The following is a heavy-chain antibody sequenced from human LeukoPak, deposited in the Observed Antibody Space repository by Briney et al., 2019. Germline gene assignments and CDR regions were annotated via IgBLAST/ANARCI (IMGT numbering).Heavy chain of an antibody. CDR1: GYTFSGHG. CDR2: ISIFDGNT. V-gene: IGHV1-18*01. Sequence: ASVKVSCKATGYTFSGHGFSWVRQGPGQGLEWLGWISIFDGNTNYAQKFQGRVTMSADTSTATVYMELRSLKSDDTAAYYCARGKGYWNDGTFDFWGQGTLVIVSS. J-gene: IGHJ4*02. CDR3: ARGKGYWNDGTFDF. D-gene: IGHD1-1*01.